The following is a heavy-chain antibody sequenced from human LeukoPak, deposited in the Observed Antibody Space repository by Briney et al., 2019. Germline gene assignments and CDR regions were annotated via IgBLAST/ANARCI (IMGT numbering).Heavy chain of an antibody. Sequence: ASVKVSCKASGYTFNRNAINWVRQAPGQGLEWMGWINTKTGTPTYAQGFTGRFVFSLDTSVSTAYLQISSLKAEDTAVYYCARATVTKRGSPYYYYYMDVWGKGTTVTVSS. CDR3: ARATVTKRGSPYYYYYMDV. CDR1: GYTFNRNA. J-gene: IGHJ6*03. D-gene: IGHD4-17*01. V-gene: IGHV7-4-1*02. CDR2: INTKTGTP.